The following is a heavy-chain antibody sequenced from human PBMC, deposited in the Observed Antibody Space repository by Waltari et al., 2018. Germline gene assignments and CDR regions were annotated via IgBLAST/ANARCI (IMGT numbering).Heavy chain of an antibody. CDR2: IYYSGST. D-gene: IGHD3-3*01. CDR3: ARDYPHYDFWSGYPGWYFDL. CDR1: GGSISSGDYY. J-gene: IGHJ2*01. V-gene: IGHV4-30-4*08. Sequence: QVQLQESGPGLVKPSQTLSLTCTVSGGSISSGDYYWSWIRQPPGKGLEWIGYIYYSGSTSYNPSLKSRVTISVDTSKNQFSLKLSSVTAADTAVYYCARDYPHYDFWSGYPGWYFDLWGRGTLVTVSS.